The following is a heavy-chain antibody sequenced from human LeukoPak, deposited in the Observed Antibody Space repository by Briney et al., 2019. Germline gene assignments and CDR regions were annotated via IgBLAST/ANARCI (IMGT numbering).Heavy chain of an antibody. CDR3: AREGRYSGY. V-gene: IGHV3-21*01. D-gene: IGHD2-15*01. CDR2: ISSSSSYI. Sequence: GGSLRLSCAASGFTFSSYSMNWVRQAPGKGLEWVSSISSSSSYIYYVDSVKGRFTISRDNAKNSLYLQMNSLRAEDTAVYYCAREGRYSGYWGQGTLATVSS. CDR1: GFTFSSYS. J-gene: IGHJ4*02.